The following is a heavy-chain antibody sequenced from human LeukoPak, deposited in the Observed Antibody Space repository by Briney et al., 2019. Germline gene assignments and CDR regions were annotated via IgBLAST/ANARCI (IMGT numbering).Heavy chain of an antibody. CDR1: GFTFSSYV. CDR2: ISGSGDDT. V-gene: IGHV3-23*01. D-gene: IGHD2-2*01. Sequence: AGGSLRLSCSASGFTFSSYVMTWVRQAPGQGLEWVSAISGSGDDTYYADSVKGRFTISRDNSKNTLYLQMNSLRAEDTAVYYCAKFVSPLLWGVLYYFDYWGQGTLVTVSS. CDR3: AKFVSPLLWGVLYYFDY. J-gene: IGHJ4*02.